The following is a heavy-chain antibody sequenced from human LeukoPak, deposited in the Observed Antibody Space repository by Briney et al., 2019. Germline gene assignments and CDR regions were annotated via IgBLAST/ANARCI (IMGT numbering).Heavy chain of an antibody. CDR2: IKEDGSEK. CDR1: GFTFSSYA. D-gene: IGHD1-14*01. J-gene: IGHJ4*02. V-gene: IGHV3-7*01. CDR3: ARDSFETDIDY. Sequence: GSLRLSCAASGFTFSSYAMSWVRQAPGKGLEWVGNIKEDGSEKYYVDSVKGRFTISRDNAKNSLFLQMNSLRVEDTAVYYCARDSFETDIDYWGQGTLVTVSS.